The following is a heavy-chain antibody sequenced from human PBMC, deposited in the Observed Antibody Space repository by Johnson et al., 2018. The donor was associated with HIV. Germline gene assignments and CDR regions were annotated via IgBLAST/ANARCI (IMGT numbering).Heavy chain of an antibody. CDR1: GFPFTDAW. CDR3: ARDGQVYYNFWISSLAFDI. CDR2: IKRKTDGGTT. Sequence: EVQVVESGGGVVQPGRSLRLSCAASGFPFTDAWMTWVRQAPGKGLEWVGQIKRKTDGGTTDYSAPVKGRFIISRDDSENTLYLQMNSLKTEDTAMYYCARDGQVYYNFWISSLAFDIWGQGTMVTVSS. V-gene: IGHV3-15*01. J-gene: IGHJ3*02. D-gene: IGHD3-3*01.